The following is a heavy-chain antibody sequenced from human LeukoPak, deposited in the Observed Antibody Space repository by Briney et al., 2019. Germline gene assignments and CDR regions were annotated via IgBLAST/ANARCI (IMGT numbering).Heavy chain of an antibody. CDR1: GGSFSGYY. V-gene: IGHV4-34*01. CDR3: ARPGEIAAAGTDNWFDP. CDR2: INHSGST. J-gene: IGHJ5*02. Sequence: PSETLSLTCAVYGGSFSGYYWSWIRQPPGKGLEWIGEINHSGSTNYNPSLKSRVTISVDTSKNQFSLKLSSVTAADTAVYYCARPGEIAAAGTDNWFDPWGQGTLVTVSS. D-gene: IGHD6-13*01.